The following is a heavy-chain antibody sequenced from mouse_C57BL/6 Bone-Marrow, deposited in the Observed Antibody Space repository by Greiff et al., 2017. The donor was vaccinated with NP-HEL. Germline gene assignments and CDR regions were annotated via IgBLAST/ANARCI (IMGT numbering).Heavy chain of an antibody. V-gene: IGHV1-22*01. CDR1: GYTFTDYN. D-gene: IGHD2-12*01. Sequence: VHVKQSGPELVKPGASVKMSCKASGYTFTDYNMHWVKQSHGKSLEWIGYINPNNGGTSYNQKFKGKATLTVNKSSSTAYMELRSLTSEDSAVYYCARLLQCPHRYLDVWGKGTTVTVSS. CDR2: INPNNGGT. CDR3: ARLLQCPHRYLDV. J-gene: IGHJ1*03.